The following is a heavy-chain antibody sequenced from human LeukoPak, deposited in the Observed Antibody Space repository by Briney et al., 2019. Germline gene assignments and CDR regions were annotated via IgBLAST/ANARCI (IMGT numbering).Heavy chain of an antibody. CDR3: ARDSGTSGEVKFDP. D-gene: IGHD3-10*01. Sequence: SETLSLTCTVSGGSISSYYWSWIRQPPGKGLEWIGYIYYSGSTNYNPSLKSRATISVDTSKNQFSLKLSSVTAADTAVYYCARDSGTSGEVKFDPWGQGALVTVSS. CDR1: GGSISSYY. J-gene: IGHJ5*02. V-gene: IGHV4-59*12. CDR2: IYYSGST.